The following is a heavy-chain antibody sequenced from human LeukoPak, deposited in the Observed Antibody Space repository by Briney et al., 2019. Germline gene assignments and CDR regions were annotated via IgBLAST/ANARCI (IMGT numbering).Heavy chain of an antibody. CDR1: GFTFSGST. J-gene: IGHJ6*01. V-gene: IGHV3-73*01. CDR2: IRSKANNYAT. D-gene: IGHD4-17*01. Sequence: PGGSLRLSCSASGFTFSGSTLHWVRQASGKGLEWVGRIRSKANNYATVYAASVKGRFTISRDDSKNTAYLQMNSLKPEDTAVYYCSSPIHYGDYDYYYGLDVWGQGTTVTVSS. CDR3: SSPIHYGDYDYYYGLDV.